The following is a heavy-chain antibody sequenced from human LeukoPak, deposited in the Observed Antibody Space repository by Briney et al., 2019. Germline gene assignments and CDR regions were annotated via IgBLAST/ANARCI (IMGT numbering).Heavy chain of an antibody. D-gene: IGHD1-1*01. J-gene: IGHJ4*02. CDR1: GYSISSGYY. CDR2: IYHSGST. CDR3: ASTGERHIFDY. Sequence: SETLSLTSTVSGYSISSGYYWGWIRQPPGKGLEWIGSIYHSGSTYYNPSLKSRVTISVDTSKNQFSLKLSSVTAADTAVYYCASTGERHIFDYWGQGTLVTVSS. V-gene: IGHV4-38-2*02.